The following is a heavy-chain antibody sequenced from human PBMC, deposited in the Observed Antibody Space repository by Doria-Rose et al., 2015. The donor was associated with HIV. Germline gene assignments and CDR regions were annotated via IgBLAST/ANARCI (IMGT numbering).Heavy chain of an antibody. Sequence: QVTLKESGPVLVKPTETLTLTCTVSGVSLSSPGMGVSWIRQPPGKALEWLANIFSDDDRSYNTSLKSRLTISSGTSKGQVVLTMTDMDPVDTATYYCARIKSSRWYHKYYFDFWGLGTLVIVSA. J-gene: IGHJ4*02. V-gene: IGHV2-26*01. CDR3: ARIKSSRWYHKYYFDF. D-gene: IGHD6-13*01. CDR1: GVSLSSPGMG. CDR2: IFSDDDR.